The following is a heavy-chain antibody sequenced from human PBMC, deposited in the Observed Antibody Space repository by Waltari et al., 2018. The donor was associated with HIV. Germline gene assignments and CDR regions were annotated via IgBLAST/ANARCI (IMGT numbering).Heavy chain of an antibody. CDR3: VRDQEVVRGYYYGMDV. J-gene: IGHJ6*02. CDR2: INDDGTGR. D-gene: IGHD2-15*01. CDR1: GFTFSNFW. Sequence: EEKLVDSGGGLVQPGGSLRLSCAASGFTFSNFWMVWVRQAPGKELQWVAQINDDGTGRYYGDSVKGRLTISRDNAKMSLYRQMNSLRAEDTAVYYCVRDQEVVRGYYYGMDVWGLGTTVTVPS. V-gene: IGHV3-7*01.